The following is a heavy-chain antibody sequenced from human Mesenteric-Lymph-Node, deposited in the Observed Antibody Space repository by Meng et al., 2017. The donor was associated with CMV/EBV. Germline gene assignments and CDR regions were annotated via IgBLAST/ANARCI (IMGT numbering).Heavy chain of an antibody. Sequence: GESLKISCAASGFTFSSYEMNWARQAPGKGLEWVSYISSSGSTIYYADSVKGRFTISRDNAKNSLYLQMNSLRAEDTAVYYCARDLYDSSGYYRVHFDYWGQGTLVTVSS. D-gene: IGHD3-22*01. V-gene: IGHV3-48*03. CDR2: ISSSGSTI. J-gene: IGHJ4*02. CDR1: GFTFSSYE. CDR3: ARDLYDSSGYYRVHFDY.